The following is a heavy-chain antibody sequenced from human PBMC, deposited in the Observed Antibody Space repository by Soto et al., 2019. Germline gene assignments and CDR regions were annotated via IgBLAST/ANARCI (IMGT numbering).Heavy chain of an antibody. V-gene: IGHV4-31*03. D-gene: IGHD6-6*01. CDR2: IYYSGGT. Sequence: QVQLQESGPGLVKPSQTLSLTCTVSGGSISSGGYYWRLIRQHPGKCLEWIGYIYYSGGTYYNPFLKSRVTISVDTSKNQFSLKLSSVTAADTAVYYCARDSSSSPWFDPWGQGTLVTVSS. CDR1: GGSISSGGYY. J-gene: IGHJ5*02. CDR3: ARDSSSSPWFDP.